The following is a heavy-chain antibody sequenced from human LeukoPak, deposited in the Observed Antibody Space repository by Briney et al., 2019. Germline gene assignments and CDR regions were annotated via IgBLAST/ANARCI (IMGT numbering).Heavy chain of an antibody. Sequence: GGSLRLSCAASGFTFSTYWMSWVRQAPGKGLEWVANIKQDGSEKYYVDSVKGRFTISRDNSKNSLYLQMNSLRAEDTALYYCARSGIADRYFDYWGQGTLVTVSS. J-gene: IGHJ4*02. D-gene: IGHD6-13*01. CDR2: IKQDGSEK. V-gene: IGHV3-7*03. CDR1: GFTFSTYW. CDR3: ARSGIADRYFDY.